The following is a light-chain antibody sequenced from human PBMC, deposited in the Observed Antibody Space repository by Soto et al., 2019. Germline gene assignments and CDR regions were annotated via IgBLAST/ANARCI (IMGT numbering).Light chain of an antibody. CDR1: QSISSY. J-gene: IGKJ1*01. CDR2: AAS. V-gene: IGKV1-39*01. CDR3: QQSYSTPWT. Sequence: DIQMTQSPSSLSASVGDRVTITCRASQSISSYLNWYQQKPGKAPKLLIYAASSLQSGVPSRFSGSGSGTDFPLTIRSLQPEDFATYYCQQSYSTPWTFGQGTKVEIK.